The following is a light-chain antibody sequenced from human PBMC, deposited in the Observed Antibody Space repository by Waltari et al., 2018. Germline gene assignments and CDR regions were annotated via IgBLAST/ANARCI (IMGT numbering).Light chain of an antibody. CDR2: DVS. J-gene: IGLJ3*02. Sequence: QSALTQPAAVAGSPGQSVTISCTGASRDIGRYDIVHWYQQHPGNAPKLVISDVSKRPSGVSDRFSGSKSGDTASLTISGLQFEDEADYYCCSYAGNYVWVFGGGTRLTVL. CDR3: CSYAGNYVWV. CDR1: SRDIGRYDI. V-gene: IGLV2-23*02.